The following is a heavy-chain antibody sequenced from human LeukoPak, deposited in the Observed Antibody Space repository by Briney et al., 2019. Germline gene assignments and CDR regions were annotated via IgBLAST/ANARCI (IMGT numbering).Heavy chain of an antibody. CDR2: IIPILGIA. J-gene: IGHJ4*02. CDR3: ANDQRDYYGSGSYPYYFDY. Sequence: ASVKVSCKASGGTFSSYTISWVRQAPGQGLEWMGRIIPILGIANYAQKFQGRVTITADKSTSTAYMELSSLRSEDTAVYYCANDQRDYYGSGSYPYYFDYWGQGTLVTVSS. D-gene: IGHD3-10*01. V-gene: IGHV1-69*02. CDR1: GGTFSSYT.